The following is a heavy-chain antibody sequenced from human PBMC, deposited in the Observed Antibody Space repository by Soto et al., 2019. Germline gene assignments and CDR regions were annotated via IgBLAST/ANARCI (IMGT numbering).Heavy chain of an antibody. CDR1: GFTISDYP. CDR3: ARDFIVGAPDYFDY. J-gene: IGHJ4*02. V-gene: IGHV3-30*04. D-gene: IGHD1-26*01. CDR2: ISYDGRVK. Sequence: GGSLRLSCAASGFTISDYPMHWVRQAPGKGLEWVAVISYDGRVKYYVDSVKGRFTISRDDSKNTLYLQMNSLRVDDTAVYYYARDFIVGAPDYFDYWGQGTLVTVSS.